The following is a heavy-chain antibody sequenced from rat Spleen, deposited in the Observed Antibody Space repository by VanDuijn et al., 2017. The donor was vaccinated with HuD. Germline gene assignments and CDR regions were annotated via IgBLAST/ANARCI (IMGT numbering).Heavy chain of an antibody. CDR3: ARHPQLGTYWYFDF. CDR2: ISPSGSNT. J-gene: IGHJ1*01. D-gene: IGHD3-4*01. Sequence: EVQLVESGGGLVQPGRSLKLSCAASGFTFSNYGMHWIRQAPTKGLEWVASISPSGSNTYYRDSVKGRFTISRDNARSTLYLQMDSLRSEDTATYYCARHPQLGTYWYFDFWGPGTMVTVSS. V-gene: IGHV5-19*01. CDR1: GFTFSNYG.